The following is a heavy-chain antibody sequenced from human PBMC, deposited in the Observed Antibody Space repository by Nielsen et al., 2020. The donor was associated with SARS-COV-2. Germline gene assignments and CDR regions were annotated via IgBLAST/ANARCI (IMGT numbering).Heavy chain of an antibody. CDR3: ARGRYSAYYYYYMDV. CDR2: INHSGST. J-gene: IGHJ6*03. Sequence: SETLSLTCAVYGGSFSDYYWSWIRQPPGKGLEWIGEINHSGSTNYNPSLKSRVTISVDTSKNQFSLKLSSVTAADTAVYYCARGRYSAYYYYYMDVWGKGTTVTVSS. V-gene: IGHV4-34*01. D-gene: IGHD1-26*01. CDR1: GGSFSDYY.